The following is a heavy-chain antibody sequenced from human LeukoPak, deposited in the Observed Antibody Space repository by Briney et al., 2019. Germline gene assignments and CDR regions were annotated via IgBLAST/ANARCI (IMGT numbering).Heavy chain of an antibody. CDR1: GFTFSSYG. CDR3: ASSYDFWSGYSY. Sequence: GRSLRLSCAASGFTFSSYGMHWVRQAPGKGLEWVAVISYDGSNKYYADSVKGRFTISRDNSKNTLYLQMNSLRAEDTAVYYCASSYDFWSGYSYWGQGTLVTVSS. J-gene: IGHJ4*02. D-gene: IGHD3-3*01. CDR2: ISYDGSNK. V-gene: IGHV3-30*03.